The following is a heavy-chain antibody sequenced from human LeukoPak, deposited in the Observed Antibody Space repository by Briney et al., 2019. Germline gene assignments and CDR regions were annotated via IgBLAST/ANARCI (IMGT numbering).Heavy chain of an antibody. D-gene: IGHD3-22*01. CDR3: ARGLYYDSSGSPSFDY. V-gene: IGHV4-34*01. CDR1: GGSFSGYY. J-gene: IGHJ4*02. CDR2: INHSGST. Sequence: SETLSLTCAVYGGSFSGYYWSWIRQPPGKGLEWIGEINHSGSTNYNPSLKSRVTISVDTSKNQFSLKLSSVTAADTAVYYCARGLYYDSSGSPSFDYWGQGTLVTVSS.